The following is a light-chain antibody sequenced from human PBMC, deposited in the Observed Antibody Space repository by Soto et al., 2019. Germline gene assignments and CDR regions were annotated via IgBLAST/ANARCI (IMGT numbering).Light chain of an antibody. CDR1: QSVSSN. Sequence: EIVMTQSPATLSLSPGERATLSRRASQSVSSNLAWYQQKPGQAPRLLIYGASTRATGIPARFSGSGSGTEFTLTISRLQSEDFAVYYCQQYNNWPQTFGQGTKVEIK. CDR2: GAS. V-gene: IGKV3-15*01. CDR3: QQYNNWPQT. J-gene: IGKJ1*01.